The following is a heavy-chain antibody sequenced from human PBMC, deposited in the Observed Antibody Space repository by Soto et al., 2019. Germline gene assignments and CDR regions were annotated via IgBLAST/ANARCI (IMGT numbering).Heavy chain of an antibody. V-gene: IGHV3-23*01. D-gene: IGHD3-10*01. J-gene: IGHJ4*02. Sequence: GGSLRLSCAASGFTFSSYAMSWVRQAPGKGPEWVSAISGSGGSTYYADSVKGRFTISRDNSKNTLYLQMNSLRAEDTAVYYCAKDGRITMVRGGSFDYWGQGTLVTVSS. CDR2: ISGSGGST. CDR3: AKDGRITMVRGGSFDY. CDR1: GFTFSSYA.